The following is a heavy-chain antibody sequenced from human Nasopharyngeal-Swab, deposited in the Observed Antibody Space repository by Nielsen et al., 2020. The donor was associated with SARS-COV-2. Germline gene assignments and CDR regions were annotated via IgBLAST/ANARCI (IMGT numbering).Heavy chain of an antibody. J-gene: IGHJ6*02. D-gene: IGHD3-3*01. Sequence: GGSLRLSCAASGFTFNNYNFHWVRQAPGQGLEWLSSISSSSSYIYYADSVKGRFTISRDNAKNSLYLQMNSLRAEDTAVYYCARDGLDYDFWSAYFMDVWGQGTTVTVSS. CDR2: ISSSSSYI. CDR1: GFTFNNYN. CDR3: ARDGLDYDFWSAYFMDV. V-gene: IGHV3-21*01.